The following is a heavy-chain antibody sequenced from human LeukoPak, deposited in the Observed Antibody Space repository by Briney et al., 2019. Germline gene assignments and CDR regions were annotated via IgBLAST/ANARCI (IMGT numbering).Heavy chain of an antibody. CDR2: IRYDGSNK. D-gene: IGHD6-19*01. J-gene: IGHJ3*02. V-gene: IGHV3-30*02. Sequence: GGSLRLSCAASGFTFSSYGMHWVRQAPGKGLEWVAFIRYDGSNKYYADSVKGRFTISRDNSKNTLYLQMNSLRAEDTAVYYCAKDREQWLLGEAFDIWGQGTMVTVS. CDR3: AKDREQWLLGEAFDI. CDR1: GFTFSSYG.